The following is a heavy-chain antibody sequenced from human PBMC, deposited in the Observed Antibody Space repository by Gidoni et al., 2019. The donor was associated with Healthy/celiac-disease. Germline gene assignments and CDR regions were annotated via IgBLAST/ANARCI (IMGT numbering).Heavy chain of an antibody. V-gene: IGHV1-2*04. CDR3: ARDLRTGTTRVGSGYYYYGMDV. Sequence: QVQLAQSGAEVKKPGASVKVSCKASGYTFTGYYMHWVRQAPGQGLEWMGWINPNSGGTNYAQKFQGWVTMTRDTSISTAYMELSRLRSDDTAVYYCARDLRTGTTRVGSGYYYYGMDVWGQGTTVTVSS. J-gene: IGHJ6*02. CDR1: GYTFTGYY. D-gene: IGHD1-7*01. CDR2: INPNSGGT.